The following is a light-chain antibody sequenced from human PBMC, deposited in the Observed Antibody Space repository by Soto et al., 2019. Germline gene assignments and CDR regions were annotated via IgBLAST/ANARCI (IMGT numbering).Light chain of an antibody. CDR2: HAF. CDR3: QQRSNWPRT. Sequence: IVLTQSPATLSLSPGERATISCRASQSVSTHLVWYQQKPDQAPMLLIYHAFNRATGIPARFSGSGSGTDFSLTMSSLEREDVVVFYFQQRSNWPRTFGQGTKLEI. V-gene: IGKV3-11*01. J-gene: IGKJ1*01. CDR1: QSVSTH.